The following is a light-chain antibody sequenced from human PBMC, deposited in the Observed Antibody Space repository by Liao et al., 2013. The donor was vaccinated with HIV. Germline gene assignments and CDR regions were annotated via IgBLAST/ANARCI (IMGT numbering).Light chain of an antibody. J-gene: IGLJ2*01. CDR1: KLGEKY. V-gene: IGLV3-1*01. CDR3: QAWDSSTVAV. CDR2: EDI. Sequence: SYELTQPPSVSVSPGQTASITCSGDKLGEKYACWYQQKPGQSPVLVIYEDIKRPSGIPERFSGSNSGNTATLTISGTQAMDEADYYCQAWDSSTVAVFGGGTKVTVL.